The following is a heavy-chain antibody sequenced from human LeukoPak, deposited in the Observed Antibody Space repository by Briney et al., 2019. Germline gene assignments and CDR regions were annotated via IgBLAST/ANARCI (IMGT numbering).Heavy chain of an antibody. CDR2: IHSDGSST. J-gene: IGHJ4*02. CDR3: ARDSYSKYGDDY. CDR1: GFTFTTYW. V-gene: IGHV3-74*01. D-gene: IGHD5-18*01. Sequence: SLRPSCVVSGFTFTTYWIPWVRQAAGNRLVWVARIHSDGSSTTYADSVKGRFTISRDNAKNTLYLQTNSLRAEDTAVYYCARDSYSKYGDDYWGQGTLVTASS.